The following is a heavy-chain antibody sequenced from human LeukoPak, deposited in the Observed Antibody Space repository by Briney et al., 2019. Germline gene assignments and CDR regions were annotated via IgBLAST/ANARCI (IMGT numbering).Heavy chain of an antibody. Sequence: LEISXKGSGXGFTSYWIGWVRQMPGKGLEGMGIIYPGDSDTRYSPSFQGQVTTSADKSISTAYLQWSSLKASDTAMYYCAREKGGYNSDAFDIWGQGTMVTVSS. CDR1: GXGFTSYW. D-gene: IGHD5-24*01. CDR2: IYPGDSDT. V-gene: IGHV5-51*01. J-gene: IGHJ3*02. CDR3: AREKGGYNSDAFDI.